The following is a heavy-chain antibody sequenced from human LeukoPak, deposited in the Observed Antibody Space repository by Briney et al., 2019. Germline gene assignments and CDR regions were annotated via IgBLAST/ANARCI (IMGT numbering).Heavy chain of an antibody. CDR2: IYPGDSDT. J-gene: IGHJ4*02. CDR1: GYRFPDSW. D-gene: IGHD4-17*01. Sequence: GESLKISCKGSGYRFPDSWIAWVRQMPGKGLECMGIIYPGDSDTRYSPSFQGQVSISVDKSINTAYLQWSSLKASDTAIYYCARQYGRPFDYWGQGTLVTVSS. V-gene: IGHV5-51*01. CDR3: ARQYGRPFDY.